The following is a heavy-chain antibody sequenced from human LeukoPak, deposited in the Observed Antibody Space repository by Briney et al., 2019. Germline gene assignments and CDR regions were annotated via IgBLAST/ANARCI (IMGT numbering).Heavy chain of an antibody. J-gene: IGHJ4*02. D-gene: IGHD4/OR15-4a*01. CDR3: AKDYGENQRVRALLRGFFDY. CDR2: ITSGYTT. V-gene: IGHV3-23*01. CDR1: GFTFSNYA. Sequence: GGSLRLSCAASGFTFSNYAMSWVRQAPGKGLEWVSGITSGYTTFYADSVKGRFTISRDNSQNTLYLEMNSLRADDTAVYYCAKDYGENQRVRALLRGFFDYWGQGTLVTVSS.